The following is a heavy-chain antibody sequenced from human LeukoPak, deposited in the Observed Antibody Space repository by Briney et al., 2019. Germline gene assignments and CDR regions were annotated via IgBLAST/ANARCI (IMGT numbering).Heavy chain of an antibody. V-gene: IGHV1-69*05. D-gene: IGHD3-22*01. CDR2: IIPIFGTA. CDR3: ARECGEPGYYDSSGYYYGVAFDI. CDR1: GGTFSSYA. Sequence: ASVKVSCKASGGTFSSYAISWVRQAPGQGLEWMGGIIPIFGTANYAQKLQGRVTMTTDTSTSTAYMELRSLRSDDTAVYYCARECGEPGYYDSSGYYYGVAFDIWGQGTMVTVSS. J-gene: IGHJ3*02.